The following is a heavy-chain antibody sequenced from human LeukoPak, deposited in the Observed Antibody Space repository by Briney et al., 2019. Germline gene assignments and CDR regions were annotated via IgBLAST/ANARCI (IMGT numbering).Heavy chain of an antibody. CDR1: GYTFTGYY. J-gene: IGHJ6*03. D-gene: IGHD6-19*01. CDR2: INPNSGGT. CDR3: ARDSSGWLRYYYYYMDV. Sequence: ASEKVSCKASGYTFTGYYMHWVRQAPGQGLEWMGWINPNSGGTNYAQKFQGRVTMTRDTSISTAYMELSRLRSDDTAVYYCARDSSGWLRYYYYYMDVWGKGTTVTVSS. V-gene: IGHV1-2*02.